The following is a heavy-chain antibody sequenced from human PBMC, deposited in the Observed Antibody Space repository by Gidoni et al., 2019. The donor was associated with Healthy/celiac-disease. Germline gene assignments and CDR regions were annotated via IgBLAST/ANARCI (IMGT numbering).Heavy chain of an antibody. CDR3: AKVRDITMIVVVITAFDY. D-gene: IGHD3-22*01. CDR2: IRGSGGST. CDR1: GFTFSSYA. J-gene: IGHJ4*02. V-gene: IGHV3-23*01. Sequence: EVQLLESGGGLVQPGGSLRLSCAASGFTFSSYAMSWVRQAPGKGLAWVSAIRGSGGSTYYADSVKGRFTISRDNSKNTLYLQMNSLRAEDTAVYYCAKVRDITMIVVVITAFDYWGQGTLVTVSS.